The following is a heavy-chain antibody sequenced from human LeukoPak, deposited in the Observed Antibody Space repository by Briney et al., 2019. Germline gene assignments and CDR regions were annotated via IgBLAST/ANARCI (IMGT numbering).Heavy chain of an antibody. CDR2: INPNSGDT. CDR1: GYTFTGYY. J-gene: IGHJ4*02. CDR3: ARMHSAKGLDH. Sequence: ASVNVSCKASGYTFTGYYMHWVRQAPGQGLEWMGWINPNSGDTNYAQKFQGRVTMTRDTSISTDYMELSRLSSDDTAVYYCARMHSAKGLDHWGQGTLVTVSS. D-gene: IGHD2-15*01. V-gene: IGHV1-2*02.